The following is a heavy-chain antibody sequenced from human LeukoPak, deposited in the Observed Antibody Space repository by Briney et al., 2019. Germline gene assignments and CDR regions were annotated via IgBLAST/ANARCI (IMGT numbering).Heavy chain of an antibody. J-gene: IGHJ3*02. V-gene: IGHV3-30*07. CDR2: ISYDGSDK. D-gene: IGHD1-26*01. CDR1: GFTFTTYA. Sequence: GGSLRLSCAASGFTFTTYAMHWVRQAPGKGPEWVARISYDGSDKYYADSVKGRFTISRDNSKNTLYIQMKRLRAEDTAVYYCARDMTWRSSDAFDIWGQGTMVTVSS. CDR3: ARDMTWRSSDAFDI.